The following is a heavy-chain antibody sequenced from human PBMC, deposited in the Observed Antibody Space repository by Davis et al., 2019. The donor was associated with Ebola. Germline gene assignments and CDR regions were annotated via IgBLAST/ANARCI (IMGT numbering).Heavy chain of an antibody. D-gene: IGHD5-24*01. Sequence: GGSLRLSCAASGFAFSSFWMTWVRQAPGKGLEWVANMKPDGTEEYYVDSVKGRFTISRDNAKNSLYLQMNSLRAEDTAVYYCARGRWLQFGYYFDYWGQGTLVTVSS. J-gene: IGHJ4*02. V-gene: IGHV3-7*03. CDR2: MKPDGTEE. CDR3: ARGRWLQFGYYFDY. CDR1: GFAFSSFW.